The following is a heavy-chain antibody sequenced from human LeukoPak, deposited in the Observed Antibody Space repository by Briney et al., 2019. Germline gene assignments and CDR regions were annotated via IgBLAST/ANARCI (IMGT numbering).Heavy chain of an antibody. CDR1: GGTFSSYA. CDR3: ARGQLGIRFYYYYYMDV. Sequence: ASVKVSCKASGGTFSSYAISWVRQAPGQGLEWMGGIIPIFGTANYAQKFQGRVTITTDESTSTAYMELSSLRSEDTAAYYCARGQLGIRFYYYYYMDVWGKGTTVTVSS. CDR2: IIPIFGTA. D-gene: IGHD7-27*01. J-gene: IGHJ6*03. V-gene: IGHV1-69*05.